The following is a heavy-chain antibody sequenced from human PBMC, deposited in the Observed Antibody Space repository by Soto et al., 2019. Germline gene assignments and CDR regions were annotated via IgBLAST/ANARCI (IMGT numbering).Heavy chain of an antibody. CDR3: APQMTAAPF. Sequence: GGSLRLSCAASGFTVSNNYLSWVRQAPGKGLQWVSLIYSDGGTDYAESVKGRFTISRDNSKNTLYLQMNSLKAEDTAIYYCAPQMTAAPFWGKGPSVTVS. CDR2: IYSDGGT. V-gene: IGHV3-66*01. J-gene: IGHJ6*03. CDR1: GFTVSNNY. D-gene: IGHD2-21*02.